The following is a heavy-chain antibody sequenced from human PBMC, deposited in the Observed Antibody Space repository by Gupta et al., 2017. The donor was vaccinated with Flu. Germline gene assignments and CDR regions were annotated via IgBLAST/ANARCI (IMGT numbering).Heavy chain of an antibody. J-gene: IGHJ6*02. CDR3: ARYGGYSYGRGPWEYGMDV. CDR2: IIPIFGTA. V-gene: IGHV1-69*06. D-gene: IGHD5-18*01. Sequence: QVQLVQSGAEVKKPGSSVKVSCKASGGTFSSYAISWVRPAPGQGLEWMGGIIPIFGTANYAQKFQGRVTITADKSTSTAYMELSSLRSEDTAVYYCARYGGYSYGRGPWEYGMDVWGQGTTVTVSS. CDR1: GGTFSSYA.